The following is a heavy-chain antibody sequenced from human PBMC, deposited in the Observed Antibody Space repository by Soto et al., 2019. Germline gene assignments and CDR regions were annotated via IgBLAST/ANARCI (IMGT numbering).Heavy chain of an antibody. J-gene: IGHJ4*02. V-gene: IGHV2-26*01. Sequence: SGPTLVNPTETLTLTCTVSGFSLNDARVGVSWIRQSPGRALEWLDHIFSNDEKSYSTSLFNRLTISKDTSKSQVVLTMTNMGPVDTATYFCARIQDYVWGSYPYDVWGQGSLVTVSS. CDR3: ARIQDYVWGSYPYDV. CDR2: IFSNDEK. D-gene: IGHD3-16*02. CDR1: GFSLNDARVG.